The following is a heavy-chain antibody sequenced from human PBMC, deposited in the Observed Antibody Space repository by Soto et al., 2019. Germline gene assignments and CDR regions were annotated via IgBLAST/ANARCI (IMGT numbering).Heavy chain of an antibody. CDR2: IYYSGST. D-gene: IGHD4-17*01. CDR3: ARSMTTVVTLDY. Sequence: QLQLQESGPGLVKPSETLSLTCTVSGGSISSSSYYWGWIRPPPGKGLGGIGSIYYSGSTYYNPSLTSRVTISVDTSTNQFSLKLSSVTAADTAVYYCARSMTTVVTLDYWGQGTLVTVSS. CDR1: GGSISSSSYY. J-gene: IGHJ4*02. V-gene: IGHV4-39*01.